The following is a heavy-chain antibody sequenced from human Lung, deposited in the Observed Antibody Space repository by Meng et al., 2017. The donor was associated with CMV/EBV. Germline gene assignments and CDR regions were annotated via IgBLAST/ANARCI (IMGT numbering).Heavy chain of an antibody. CDR2: INHSGST. D-gene: IGHD1-26*01. V-gene: IGHV4-34*01. J-gene: IGHJ6*02. CDR1: GGSFSGYY. Sequence: SXTLSLXCAVYGGSFSGYYWSWIRQPPGKGLEWIGEINHSGSTDYNPSLKSRVTISVDTSKNQFSLKLSSVTAADTAVYYCARAPIVGATRAWFYYGMDVWXQGTXVTVSS. CDR3: ARAPIVGATRAWFYYGMDV.